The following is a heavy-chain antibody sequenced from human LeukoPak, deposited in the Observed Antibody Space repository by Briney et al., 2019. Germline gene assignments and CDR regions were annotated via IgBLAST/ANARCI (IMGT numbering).Heavy chain of an antibody. V-gene: IGHV3-23*01. CDR2: ISGSGGST. CDR1: GFTFSSYA. D-gene: IGHD2-21*02. J-gene: IGHJ3*02. CDR3: ATVPRPHIVVVTAQAFDI. Sequence: GGSLRLSCAASGFTFSSYAMSWVRQAPGKGLEWVSAISGSGGSTYYADSVKGRFTISRDNSKNTLYLQMNSLRAEDTAVYYCATVPRPHIVVVTAQAFDIWGQGTMVTVSS.